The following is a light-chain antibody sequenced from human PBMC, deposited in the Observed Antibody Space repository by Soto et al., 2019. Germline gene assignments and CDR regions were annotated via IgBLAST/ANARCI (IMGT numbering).Light chain of an antibody. CDR2: GAS. CDR1: QSVSSN. Sequence: EIVMTQSPATLSVSPGERATLSCRASQSVSSNLAWYQQKPGQAPRLLIYGASTRATAIPARFSGSGSGTDFTLTISSLEPEDSAVYYCQQRHMWPITFGQGTRLEIK. J-gene: IGKJ5*01. CDR3: QQRHMWPIT. V-gene: IGKV3-15*01.